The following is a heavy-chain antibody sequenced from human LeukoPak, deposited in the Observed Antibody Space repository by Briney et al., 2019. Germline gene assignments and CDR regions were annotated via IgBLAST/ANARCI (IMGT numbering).Heavy chain of an antibody. D-gene: IGHD3-10*01. V-gene: IGHV3-23*01. J-gene: IGHJ6*02. CDR1: GFTFSSYA. CDR3: AKGDYYGSGSFYGMDV. CDR2: ISGSGGST. Sequence: GGSLRLSCAASGFTFSSYAMSWVRQAPGKGLEWVSAISGSGGSTYYADSVKGRFTISRDNSKNTLYLQMNNLRAEDTAVYYCAKGDYYGSGSFYGMDVWGQGTTVTVSS.